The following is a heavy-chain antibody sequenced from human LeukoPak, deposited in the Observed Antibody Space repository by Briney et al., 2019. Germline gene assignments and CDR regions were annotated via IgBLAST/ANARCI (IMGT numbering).Heavy chain of an antibody. CDR3: ARGLFLSGYLDAFDI. Sequence: GGSLRLSCAASGFTFSSYAMSWVRQAPGKGLEWGSGISGSGGKTYYADSVKGRFTISRDNFKNTLYLQMNSLRVEDTAVYYCARGLFLSGYLDAFDIWGQGAVVTVSS. CDR2: ISGSGGKT. CDR1: GFTFSSYA. V-gene: IGHV3-23*01. D-gene: IGHD3-22*01. J-gene: IGHJ3*02.